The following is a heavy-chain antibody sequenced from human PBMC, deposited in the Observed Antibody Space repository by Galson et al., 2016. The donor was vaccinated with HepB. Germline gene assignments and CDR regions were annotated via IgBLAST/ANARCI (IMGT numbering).Heavy chain of an antibody. V-gene: IGHV3-15*01. Sequence: SLRLSCAASGLTFSNAWLSWVPQAPGRGLEWVGLIISPTDGGTTDYAAPVKGRFTISRDDSTDTQYLQMNSLKTEDTAVYYCNTLYSQDEDYADYGCDSEADYWGQGTLVIVSS. D-gene: IGHD4-17*01. CDR2: IISPTDGGTT. J-gene: IGHJ4*02. CDR3: NTLYSQDEDYADYGCDSEADY. CDR1: GLTFSNAW.